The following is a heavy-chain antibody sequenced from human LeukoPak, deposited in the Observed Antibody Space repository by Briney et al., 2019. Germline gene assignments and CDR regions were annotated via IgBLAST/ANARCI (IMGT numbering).Heavy chain of an antibody. CDR3: ARGRYYYDTSGSYPKFDY. D-gene: IGHD3-22*01. J-gene: IGHJ4*02. Sequence: GGSLRLSCAASGFTFSSYSMNWVRQAPGKGLEWASSISSSSSYIYYADSVKGRFTISRDNANKSLFLQMNSLRGEDTALYYCARGRYYYDTSGSYPKFDYWGQGTLVTVSS. CDR2: ISSSSSYI. CDR1: GFTFSSYS. V-gene: IGHV3-21*04.